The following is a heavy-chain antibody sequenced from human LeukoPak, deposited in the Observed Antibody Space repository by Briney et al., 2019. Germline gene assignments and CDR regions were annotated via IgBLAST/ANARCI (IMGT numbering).Heavy chain of an antibody. CDR1: GASISSGTYY. Sequence: LICTVSGASISSGTYYWRWIRQHPGKGLEWIGYMYYTGSSYYNPSLKSRVTISVDTSKNQFSLKLSSVTSADTAVYYCARDQGSAVYGLWGQATMV. J-gene: IGHJ4*02. CDR3: ARDQGSAVYGL. D-gene: IGHD3-10*01. V-gene: IGHV4-31*03. CDR2: MYYTGSS.